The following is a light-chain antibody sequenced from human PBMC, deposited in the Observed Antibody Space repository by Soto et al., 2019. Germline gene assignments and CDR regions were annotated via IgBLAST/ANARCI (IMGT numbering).Light chain of an antibody. CDR1: SSDVGGYKF. Sequence: QSALTQPASVSASPGQSITISCTGTSSDVGGYKFVSWYQHHPGKAPKLMIYEVNNRPSGVSNRFSGSKSGNTASLTISGLQQEDEADYYCLSYTSANTRVFGGGTKLTVL. CDR2: EVN. V-gene: IGLV2-14*01. J-gene: IGLJ3*02. CDR3: LSYTSANTRV.